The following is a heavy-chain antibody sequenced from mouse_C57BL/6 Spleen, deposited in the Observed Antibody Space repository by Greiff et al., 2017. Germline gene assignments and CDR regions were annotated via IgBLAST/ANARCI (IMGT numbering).Heavy chain of an antibody. CDR1: GYAFSSSW. CDR2: IYPGDGDT. D-gene: IGHD1-1*01. J-gene: IGHJ4*01. V-gene: IGHV1-82*01. Sequence: VQLQQSGPELVKPGASVKISCKASGYAFSSSWMNWVKQRPGQGLEWIGRIYPGDGDTNYNGKFKGKATLTADKSSSTAYMQLSSLTSEDSAVYFCASITTVARVYWGQGTSVTVSS. CDR3: ASITTVARVY.